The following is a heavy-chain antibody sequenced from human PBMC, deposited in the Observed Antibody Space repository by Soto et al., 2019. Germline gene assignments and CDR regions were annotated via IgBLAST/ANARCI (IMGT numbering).Heavy chain of an antibody. CDR1: GFTFRNYA. V-gene: IGHV3-23*04. Sequence: VQLVESGGGLVKPGGSLRLSCAASGFTFRNYAMTWVRQAPGKGLEWVSGISGNGGTTYYADSVKGRFTISRDNSKNTVYLQMNSLRAEDTAVYYCAKDQIQLWPYGMDVWGQGTTVTVSS. CDR2: ISGNGGTT. J-gene: IGHJ6*02. CDR3: AKDQIQLWPYGMDV. D-gene: IGHD5-18*01.